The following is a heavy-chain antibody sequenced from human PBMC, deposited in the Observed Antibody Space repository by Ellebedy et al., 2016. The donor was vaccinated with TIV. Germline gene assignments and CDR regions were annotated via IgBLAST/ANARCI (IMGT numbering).Heavy chain of an antibody. Sequence: GESLKISXAASGFTFSGNGMHWVRQAPGKGLEWVAVISKDGGYQSYADSVKGRFTISRDNSKNTLYLQMYSLRPEDTAVYYCAREIHVAGDYWGQGTQVTVSS. CDR2: ISKDGGYQ. V-gene: IGHV3-30*03. CDR3: AREIHVAGDY. J-gene: IGHJ4*02. D-gene: IGHD3-10*01. CDR1: GFTFSGNG.